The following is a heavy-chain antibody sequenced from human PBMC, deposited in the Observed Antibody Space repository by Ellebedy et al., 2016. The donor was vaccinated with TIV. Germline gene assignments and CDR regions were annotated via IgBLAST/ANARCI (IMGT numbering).Heavy chain of an antibody. V-gene: IGHV1-46*01. CDR2: IDPSGGGT. CDR3: ATYGSGTYASFDE. D-gene: IGHD3-10*01. J-gene: IGHJ4*02. CDR1: GYTFTKFY. Sequence: ASVKVSCKASGYTFTKFYMHWVRQAPGQGLEWMGIIDPSGGGTTYAQQFQGRLNMTRDTSTSTVFMELRGLRYDDTAVYYCATYGSGTYASFDEWGLGTLVSVSS.